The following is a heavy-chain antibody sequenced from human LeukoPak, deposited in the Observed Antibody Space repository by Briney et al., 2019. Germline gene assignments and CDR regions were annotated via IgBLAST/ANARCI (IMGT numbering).Heavy chain of an antibody. CDR2: IHTSGST. Sequence: SETLSLTCTVSGGSISSYYWSWIRQPAGKGLEWIGRIHTSGSTNYNPSLKSRVTMSVDTSKNQFSLKLSSVTAADTAVYYCARQTIFGVVPPRYDAFDIWGQGTMVTVSS. CDR1: GGSISSYY. J-gene: IGHJ3*02. V-gene: IGHV4-4*07. CDR3: ARQTIFGVVPPRYDAFDI. D-gene: IGHD3-3*01.